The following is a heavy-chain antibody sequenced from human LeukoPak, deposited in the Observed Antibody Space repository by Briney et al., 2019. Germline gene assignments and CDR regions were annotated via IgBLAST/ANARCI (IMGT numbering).Heavy chain of an antibody. CDR3: ATSYSGGWYYFDY. Sequence: ASVKVSCKASGYTFTSYDINWVRQATGQRLEWMGWMNPNSGNTGYAQKFQGRVTITRNTSISTAYMELSSLRSEDTDVYYCATSYSGGWYYFDYWGQGTLVTVSS. D-gene: IGHD6-19*01. V-gene: IGHV1-8*03. CDR2: MNPNSGNT. J-gene: IGHJ4*02. CDR1: GYTFTSYD.